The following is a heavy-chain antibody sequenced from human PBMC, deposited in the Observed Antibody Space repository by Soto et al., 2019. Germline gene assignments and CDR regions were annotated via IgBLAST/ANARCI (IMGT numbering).Heavy chain of an antibody. J-gene: IGHJ6*03. CDR2: IWYDGSNK. CDR3: ARAAADDYYYYYYMDV. V-gene: IGHV3-33*01. Sequence: GGSMRLSCAASGFTFSSYGRHWVRQAPGKGLEWVAVIWYDGSNKYYADSVKGRFTISRDNSKNTLYLQMNSLRAEDTAVYYCARAAADDYYYYYYMDVWGKGTTVTVSS. CDR1: GFTFSSYG. D-gene: IGHD6-25*01.